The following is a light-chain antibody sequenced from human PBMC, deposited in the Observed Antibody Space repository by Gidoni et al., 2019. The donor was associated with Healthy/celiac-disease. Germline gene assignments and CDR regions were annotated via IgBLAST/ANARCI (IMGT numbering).Light chain of an antibody. V-gene: IGKV3-20*01. Sequence: EIVFTQSPGPLSLSPGERATLSCRASQSVSSSYLAWYQQKPGQAPRLLIYGASSRATGITDRFSGSGSGTDFTLTISRLEPEDFAVYYCQQYGSSPSYTFGQGTKLEIK. J-gene: IGKJ2*01. CDR1: QSVSSSY. CDR2: GAS. CDR3: QQYGSSPSYT.